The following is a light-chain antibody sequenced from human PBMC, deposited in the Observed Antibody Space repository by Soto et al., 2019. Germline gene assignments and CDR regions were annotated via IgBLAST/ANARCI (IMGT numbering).Light chain of an antibody. J-gene: IGLJ1*01. Sequence: LTQPASVSGSPGQSITISCTGTSSDVGAYNFVSWHQQHPGKAPKLMIYTVYDRPSGISYRFSGPKSGNTASLTISGRQGEDEADYYCSAYTVSRTYVFGTGTKVTVL. CDR3: SAYTVSRTYV. V-gene: IGLV2-14*03. CDR1: SSDVGAYNF. CDR2: TVY.